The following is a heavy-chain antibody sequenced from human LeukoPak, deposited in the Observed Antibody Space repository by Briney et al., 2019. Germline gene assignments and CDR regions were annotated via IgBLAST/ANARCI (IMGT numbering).Heavy chain of an antibody. V-gene: IGHV1-2*02. J-gene: IGHJ4*02. Sequence: GASVKVSCKASGYTFTGYYMHWVRQAPGQGLEWMGWINPNSGGTNYAQKFQGRVTMTRDTSISTAYMELSRLRSDDTAVYYCARGSEELQYYFDYWGQGTLVTVSS. CDR2: INPNSGGT. CDR3: ARGSEELQYYFDY. CDR1: GYTFTGYY. D-gene: IGHD1-7*01.